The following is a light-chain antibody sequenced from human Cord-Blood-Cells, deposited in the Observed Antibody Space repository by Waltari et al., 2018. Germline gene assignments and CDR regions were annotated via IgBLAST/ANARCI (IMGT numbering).Light chain of an antibody. J-gene: IGLJ1*01. CDR2: EVS. V-gene: IGLV2-14*01. CDR1: SSDVGGYNY. Sequence: QSALTQPASVSGSPGQSITISCTGTSSDVGGYNYVSCYQQHPGKAPKLMIYEVSNRPSGVSNRFSGSKSGNTASLTISGLQAEDEADYYCSSYTSNSTLPYVFGTGTKVTVL. CDR3: SSYTSNSTLPYV.